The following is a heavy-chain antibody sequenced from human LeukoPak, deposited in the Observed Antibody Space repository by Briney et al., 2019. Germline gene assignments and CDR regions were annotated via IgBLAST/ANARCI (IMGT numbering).Heavy chain of an antibody. CDR3: ARGRRWLQSLGLFDY. CDR2: INHSGIA. D-gene: IGHD5-24*01. V-gene: IGHV4-34*01. J-gene: IGHJ4*02. CDR1: GGSFSGYY. Sequence: SETLSLTCAVSGGSFSGYYWSWIRQPPGKGLEWMGEINHSGIANYNPSIKSRVTISGDKSKNQFSLKLSSVTAADTAVYYCARGRRWLQSLGLFDYWGQGTLVTVSS.